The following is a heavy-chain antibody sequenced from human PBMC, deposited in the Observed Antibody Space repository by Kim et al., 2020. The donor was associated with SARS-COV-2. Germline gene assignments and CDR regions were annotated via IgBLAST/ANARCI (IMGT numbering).Heavy chain of an antibody. D-gene: IGHD2-2*01. CDR1: GFTFSSYA. V-gene: IGHV3-23*01. CDR3: AKDSTLQLLALEAFDI. J-gene: IGHJ3*02. CDR2: ISGSGGST. Sequence: GGSLRLSCAASGFTFSSYAMSWVRQAPGKGLEWVSAISGSGGSTYYADSVKGRFTISRDNSKNTLYLQMNSLRAEDTAVYYCAKDSTLQLLALEAFDIWGQGTMVTVSS.